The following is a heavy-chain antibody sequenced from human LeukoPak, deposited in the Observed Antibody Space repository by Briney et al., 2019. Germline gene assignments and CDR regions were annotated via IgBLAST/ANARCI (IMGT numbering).Heavy chain of an antibody. CDR3: ARFGGYSNRYWYFDL. V-gene: IGHV3-21*01. CDR2: ISSSSSYI. J-gene: IGHJ2*01. Sequence: GGSLRLSCAASGFTFSSYGMNWVRQAPGKGLEWVSSISSSSSYIYYADSVKGRFTISRDNAKNSLYLQMNSLRAEDTAVYYCARFGGYSNRYWYFDLWGRGTLVTVSS. D-gene: IGHD4-11*01. CDR1: GFTFSSYG.